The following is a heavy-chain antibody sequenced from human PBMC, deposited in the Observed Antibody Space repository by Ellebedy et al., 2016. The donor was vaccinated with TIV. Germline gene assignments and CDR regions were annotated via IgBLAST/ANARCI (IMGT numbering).Heavy chain of an antibody. V-gene: IGHV1-2*02. J-gene: IGHJ4*02. CDR2: INPNSGGT. Sequence: ASVKVSCXASGYTFTSYDINWVRQATGQGLEWMGWINPNSGGTNYAQKFQGRVTMTRDTSISTAYMELSRLRSDDTAVYYCARGVISPFDYWGQGTLVTVSS. CDR1: GYTFTSYD. CDR3: ARGVISPFDY. D-gene: IGHD2-21*01.